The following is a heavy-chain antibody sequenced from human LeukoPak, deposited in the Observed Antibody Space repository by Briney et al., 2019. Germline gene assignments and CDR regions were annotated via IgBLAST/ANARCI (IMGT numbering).Heavy chain of an antibody. V-gene: IGHV3-30-3*01. J-gene: IGHJ5*02. CDR1: GFTFSSYA. Sequence: PGRSLRLSCAASGFTFSSYAMHWVRQAPGKGLEWVAVISYDGSNKYYADSVKGRFTISRDNSKNTLYLQMNSLRAEDTAVYYCERERLRLNWFAPWGQGTLVTVSS. CDR3: ERERLRLNWFAP. CDR2: ISYDGSNK. D-gene: IGHD4-17*01.